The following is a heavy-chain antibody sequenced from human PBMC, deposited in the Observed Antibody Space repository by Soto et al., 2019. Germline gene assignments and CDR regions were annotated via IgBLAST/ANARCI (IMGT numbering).Heavy chain of an antibody. J-gene: IGHJ6*03. D-gene: IGHD1-1*01. CDR2: INSDGSST. CDR1: GFTFSSYW. Sequence: GGSLRLSCAASGFTFSSYWMHWVRQAPGKGLVWVSRINSDGSSTSYADSVKGRFTISRDNAKNTLYLQMNSLRAEDTAVYYCAREGGNYYYYYMDVWGKGTTVTVSS. V-gene: IGHV3-74*01. CDR3: AREGGNYYYYYMDV.